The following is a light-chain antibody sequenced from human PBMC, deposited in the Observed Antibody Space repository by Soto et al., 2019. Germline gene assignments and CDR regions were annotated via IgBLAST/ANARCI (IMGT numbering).Light chain of an antibody. Sequence: QSVLTQPRSVSGSPGQSVTISCTGTSSDVGGYNYVSWYQQHPGKATKLMIYDVSKRPSGVPDRFSGSKSGNTASLTISGLQAEDEADYYCCSYAGSYTSLYVFGTGTKVTVL. CDR3: CSYAGSYTSLYV. V-gene: IGLV2-11*01. CDR2: DVS. J-gene: IGLJ1*01. CDR1: SSDVGGYNY.